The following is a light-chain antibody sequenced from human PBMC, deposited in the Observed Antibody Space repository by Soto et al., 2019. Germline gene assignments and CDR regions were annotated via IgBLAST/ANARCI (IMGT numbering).Light chain of an antibody. Sequence: QSALTQPRSVSGSPGQSVTISCSGSSSDVGGYNFVSWYQQHPGKAPKLMIYDVSKRPSGVPGRFSGSKSGNTASLTISGLQAEDEADYYCCSTAGSYTWVFGGGTKLTVL. J-gene: IGLJ3*02. CDR3: CSTAGSYTWV. V-gene: IGLV2-11*01. CDR1: SSDVGGYNF. CDR2: DVS.